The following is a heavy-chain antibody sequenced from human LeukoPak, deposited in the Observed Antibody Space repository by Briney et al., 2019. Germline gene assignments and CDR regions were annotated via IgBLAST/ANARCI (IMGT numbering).Heavy chain of an antibody. CDR2: IYTSGST. Sequence: SQTLSLTCTVSGGSISSGSYYWSWIRQPAGKGLEWIGRIYTSGSTNYNPSLKSRVTISVDASKNQFSLKLSSVTAADTAVYYCARGAVAGPYDYWGQGTLVTVSS. CDR1: GGSISSGSYY. J-gene: IGHJ4*02. CDR3: ARGAVAGPYDY. D-gene: IGHD6-19*01. V-gene: IGHV4-61*02.